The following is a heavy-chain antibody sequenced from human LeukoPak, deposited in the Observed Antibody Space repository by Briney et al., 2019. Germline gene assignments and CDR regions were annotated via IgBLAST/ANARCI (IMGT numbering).Heavy chain of an antibody. CDR2: IYYSGST. D-gene: IGHD6-19*01. V-gene: IGHV4-30-4*01. Sequence: SEALSLTCTVSGGSISSGDYHWSWIRQPPGKGLEWIGHIYYSGSTYYNPSLRSRVTISLDTSKNQFSLKLSSVTAADTAVYYCGRDAAGVHFDYWGQGTLVTVSS. J-gene: IGHJ4*02. CDR1: GGSISSGDYH. CDR3: GRDAAGVHFDY.